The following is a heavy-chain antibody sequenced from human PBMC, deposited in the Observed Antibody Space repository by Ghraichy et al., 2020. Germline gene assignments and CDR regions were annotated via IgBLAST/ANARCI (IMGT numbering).Heavy chain of an antibody. Sequence: LTCAASGFTFSNYGMHWVRQAPGKGLEWVAVISYDGSNKYYADSVKGRFTISRDNSKNTMFLQLNSLRVEDTAVYYCAKDLRSGLPASDYWGQGTLVMVSS. V-gene: IGHV3-30*18. CDR3: AKDLRSGLPASDY. D-gene: IGHD6-19*01. J-gene: IGHJ4*02. CDR2: ISYDGSNK. CDR1: GFTFSNYG.